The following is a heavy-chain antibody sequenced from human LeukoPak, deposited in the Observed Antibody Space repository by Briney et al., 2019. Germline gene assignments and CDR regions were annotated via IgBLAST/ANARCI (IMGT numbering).Heavy chain of an antibody. CDR3: SRRPLTGGIDY. D-gene: IGHD7-27*01. J-gene: IGHJ4*02. CDR2: IYTSGST. CDR1: GGSISSYY. Sequence: KPSETLSLTCTVSGGSISSYYWSWIRQPAGKGLEWIGRIYTSGSTNYNPSLKSRVTISVDTSKNQFSLKLTSVTAADTVVYYCSRRPLTGGIDYWGQGTLVSVSS. V-gene: IGHV4-4*07.